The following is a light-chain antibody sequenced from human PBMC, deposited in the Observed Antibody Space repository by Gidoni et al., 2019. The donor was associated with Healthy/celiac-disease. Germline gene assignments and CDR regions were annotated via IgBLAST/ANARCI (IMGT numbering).Light chain of an antibody. J-gene: IGKJ4*01. CDR2: DAS. Sequence: DIQMTQSPSSLSASVGDRVTITCQASQDISNYLNWYQQKPGKAPKLLIYDASNLETGVPSRFSGSGSGTDFTFTISSLQPEDIATYYCQQYDNLLTFXGXTKVEIE. CDR1: QDISNY. V-gene: IGKV1-33*01. CDR3: QQYDNLLT.